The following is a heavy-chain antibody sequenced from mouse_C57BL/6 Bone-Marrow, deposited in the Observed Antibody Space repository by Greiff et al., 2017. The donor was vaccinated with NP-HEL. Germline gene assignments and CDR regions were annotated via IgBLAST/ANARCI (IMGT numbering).Heavy chain of an antibody. CDR2: IYPGRGNT. Sequence: VQLQQSGPELVKPGASVKISCKASGYSFTSYYIHWVKQRPGQGLEWIGWIYPGRGNTKYNAKLKGKATLTAARSSSTAYMQLSSLTSEDSAVYYSARAPSNWERAMDYWGQGTSVTVSS. D-gene: IGHD4-1*01. J-gene: IGHJ4*01. CDR1: GYSFTSYY. V-gene: IGHV1-66*01. CDR3: ARAPSNWERAMDY.